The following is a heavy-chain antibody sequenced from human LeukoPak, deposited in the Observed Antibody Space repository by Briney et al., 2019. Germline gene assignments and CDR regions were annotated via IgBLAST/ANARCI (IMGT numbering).Heavy chain of an antibody. D-gene: IGHD3-10*01. CDR3: ARTYYYGSGSYSYFDY. CDR1: GYTFTSYA. CDR2: IIPIFGTA. J-gene: IGHJ4*02. V-gene: IGHV1-69*13. Sequence: GASVKVSCKASGYTFTSYAISWVRQAPGQGLEWMGGIIPIFGTANYAQKFQGRVTITADESTSTAYMELSSLRSEDTAVYYCARTYYYGSGSYSYFDYWGQGTLVTVSS.